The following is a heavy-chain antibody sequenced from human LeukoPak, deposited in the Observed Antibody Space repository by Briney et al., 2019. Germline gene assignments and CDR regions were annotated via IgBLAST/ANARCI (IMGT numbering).Heavy chain of an antibody. Sequence: GGSLRLSCAASGFTFSSYAMHWVRQAPGKGLEWVAVISYDGSNKYYADSVKGRFTISRDNSKNTLYLQMNSLRAEDTAVYYCARAWAAAGRDNWFDPWGKGTLVTVSS. CDR3: ARAWAAAGRDNWFDP. V-gene: IGHV3-30*01. CDR2: ISYDGSNK. CDR1: GFTFSSYA. D-gene: IGHD6-13*01. J-gene: IGHJ5*02.